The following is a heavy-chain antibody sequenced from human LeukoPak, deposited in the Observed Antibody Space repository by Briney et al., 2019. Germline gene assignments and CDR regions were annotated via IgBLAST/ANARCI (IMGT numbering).Heavy chain of an antibody. Sequence: ASVKVSCKASGYSFISYGLSWVRQAPGQGLEWMGWISGDTGNTKYAQKLQGRVTMTTDTSTSTAYMELRSLGSDDTAVYYCARDQPYSSSWYRVFDYWGQGTLVTVSS. CDR2: ISGDTGNT. V-gene: IGHV1-18*01. D-gene: IGHD6-13*01. CDR1: GYSFISYG. CDR3: ARDQPYSSSWYRVFDY. J-gene: IGHJ4*02.